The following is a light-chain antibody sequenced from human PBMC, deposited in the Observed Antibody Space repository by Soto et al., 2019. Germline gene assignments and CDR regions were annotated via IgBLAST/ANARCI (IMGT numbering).Light chain of an antibody. CDR1: QTISKDK. CDR3: QQYLTSLT. Sequence: EIVLTQTPGTLSLSPGERATLSCRASQTISKDKVAWYQQKPGQAPRLLIYGASNRAIGIPDRFSGSGSGTDFILTITSLEPEDFAVDYCQQYLTSLTFGPGTRVYSK. V-gene: IGKV3-20*01. J-gene: IGKJ3*01. CDR2: GAS.